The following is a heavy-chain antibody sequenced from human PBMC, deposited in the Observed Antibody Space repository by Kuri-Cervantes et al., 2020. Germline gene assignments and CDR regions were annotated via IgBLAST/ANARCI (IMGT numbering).Heavy chain of an antibody. CDR1: GYTFTSYG. CDR2: INPNSGGT. CDR3: ARASSGWWENWFDP. V-gene: IGHV1-2*02. J-gene: IGHJ5*02. D-gene: IGHD6-19*01. Sequence: ASVKVSCKASGYTFTSYGISWVRQAPGQGLEWMGWINPNSGGTNYAQKFQGRATMTRDTSISTAYMELSRLRSDDTAVYYCARASSGWWENWFDPWGQGTLVTVSS.